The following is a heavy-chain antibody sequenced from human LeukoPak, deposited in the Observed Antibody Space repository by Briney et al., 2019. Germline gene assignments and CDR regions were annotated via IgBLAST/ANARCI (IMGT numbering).Heavy chain of an antibody. V-gene: IGHV3-30*03. CDR2: IAYDGSNK. D-gene: IGHD6-13*01. J-gene: IGHJ4*02. CDR1: GFTFSNYG. Sequence: GRSLRLSCAASGFTFSNYGMHWVRQSPGKGLEWVAIIAYDGSNKYYADSVMGRFTISRDNSKKTLYLQMNSLRAEDTAVYYCARDGGYRSSWNRFDYWGQGALVTVSS. CDR3: ARDGGYRSSWNRFDY.